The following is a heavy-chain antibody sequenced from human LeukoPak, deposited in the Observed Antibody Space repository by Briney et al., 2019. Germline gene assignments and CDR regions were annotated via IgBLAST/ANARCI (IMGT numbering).Heavy chain of an antibody. CDR2: INSDGSST. CDR1: GFTSSSYW. Sequence: GGSLRLSCAASGFTSSSYWMHWVRQVPGKGLVWVSRINSDGSSTSYADSVKGRFTISRDNAKNTLYLQMNSLRVEDTAVYYCAGSASHNWFDPWGQGTLVTVSS. J-gene: IGHJ5*02. D-gene: IGHD2-2*01. CDR3: AGSASHNWFDP. V-gene: IGHV3-74*01.